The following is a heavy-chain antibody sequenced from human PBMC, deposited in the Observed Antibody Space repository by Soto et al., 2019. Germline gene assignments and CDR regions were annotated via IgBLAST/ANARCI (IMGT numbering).Heavy chain of an antibody. CDR2: IYYSGNT. Sequence: QVQLQESGPGLVKPSQTLSLTCTVSGGSIRSGGYYWSWIRQHPGKGLEWVGYIYYSGNTYYNPYLTSRVTISVDTSKNQFSLKLNSVTAADTAVYYCSRYGAVVPPLDYNGMDVWGQGTTVTVSS. CDR1: GGSIRSGGYY. D-gene: IGHD2-2*01. V-gene: IGHV4-31*03. CDR3: SRYGAVVPPLDYNGMDV. J-gene: IGHJ6*02.